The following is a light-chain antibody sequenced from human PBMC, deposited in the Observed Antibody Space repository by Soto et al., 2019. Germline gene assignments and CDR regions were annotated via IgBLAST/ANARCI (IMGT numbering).Light chain of an antibody. J-gene: IGLJ2*01. CDR2: NVS. CDR3: SSFTSTSTVL. CDR1: SSDVGGYNY. V-gene: IGLV2-14*01. Sequence: QSALTQPASVSGSPGQSITISCTGTSSDVGGYNYVSWYQQHPGKAPTLMIYNVSNRPSGVSNRFSGSKSGNTASLTISGLHAEDEGHYYCSSFTSTSTVLFGGGTQLAVL.